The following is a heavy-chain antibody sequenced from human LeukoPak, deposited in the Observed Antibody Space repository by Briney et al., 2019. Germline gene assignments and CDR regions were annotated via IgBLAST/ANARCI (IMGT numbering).Heavy chain of an antibody. J-gene: IGHJ4*02. CDR3: TTYDYKIDY. CDR1: GFAFSNAW. D-gene: IGHD4-11*01. Sequence: GGSLRLSCAASGFAFSNAWMSWVRQAPGKGLEWVGRIRSTSSGGTTECAAPLKGRFTISRDDSKNTLYLQMNSLTTEDTAVYYCTTYDYKIDYWGQGTLVTVSS. CDR2: IRSTSSGGTT. V-gene: IGHV3-15*01.